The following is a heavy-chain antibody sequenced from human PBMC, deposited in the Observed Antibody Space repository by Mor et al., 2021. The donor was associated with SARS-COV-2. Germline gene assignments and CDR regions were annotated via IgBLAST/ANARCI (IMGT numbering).Heavy chain of an antibody. D-gene: IGHD5-12*01. Sequence: PSLKSRVTISIDTSKNQFSLRLTSVTAADTAVYYCARQDLRDYLYAMDVWGQGTTITVSS. J-gene: IGHJ6*02. CDR3: ARQDLRDYLYAMDV. V-gene: IGHV4-39*07.